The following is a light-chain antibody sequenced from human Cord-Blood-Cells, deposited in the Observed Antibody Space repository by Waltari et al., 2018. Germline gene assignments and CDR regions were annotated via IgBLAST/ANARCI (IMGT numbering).Light chain of an antibody. CDR3: QQYYSTPT. Sequence: DIVMTQSPDSLAVSLGERATINCKSSQSVLYSSNNKNYLAWYQQKPGQPPKLRIYWASTRESGVPDRFSGSGSGTDFTLTISSLQAEDVAVYYCQQYYSTPTFGPGTKVDIK. J-gene: IGKJ3*01. CDR1: QSVLYSSNNKNY. CDR2: WAS. V-gene: IGKV4-1*01.